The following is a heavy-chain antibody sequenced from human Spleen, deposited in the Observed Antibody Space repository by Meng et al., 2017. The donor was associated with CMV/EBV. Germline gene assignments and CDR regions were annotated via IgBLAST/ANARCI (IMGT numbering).Heavy chain of an antibody. CDR1: GFTFSSYS. Sequence: GESLKISCAASGFTFSSYSMNWVRQAPGKGLEWVSSISSSSSYIYYADSVKGRFTISRDNAKNSLYLQMNSLRAEDTAVYYCARDLCTAMVHPSHGMDVWGQGTTVTVSS. J-gene: IGHJ6*02. V-gene: IGHV3-21*01. CDR2: ISSSSSYI. D-gene: IGHD5-18*01. CDR3: ARDLCTAMVHPSHGMDV.